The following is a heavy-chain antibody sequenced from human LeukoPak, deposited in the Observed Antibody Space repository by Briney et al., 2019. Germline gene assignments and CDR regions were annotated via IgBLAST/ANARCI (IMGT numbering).Heavy chain of an antibody. Sequence: SETLSLTCTVSGGSISSYYWSWIRQRPGKGLEWIGYIYYSGSTNYNPSLKSRVTISVDASKNQFSLKLSSVTAADTAVYYCARVSGDAFDIWGQGTMVTVSS. CDR3: ARVSGDAFDI. J-gene: IGHJ3*02. CDR1: GGSISSYY. V-gene: IGHV4-59*01. CDR2: IYYSGST.